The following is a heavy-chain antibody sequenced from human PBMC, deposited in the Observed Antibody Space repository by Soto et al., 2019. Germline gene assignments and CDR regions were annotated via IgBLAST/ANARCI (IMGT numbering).Heavy chain of an antibody. CDR2: ISGSGGST. J-gene: IGHJ6*02. CDR3: AKVRGRIWSGYYTPFYYYGMDV. CDR1: GFTFSSYA. Sequence: GGSLRLSCAASGFTFSSYAMSWVRQAPGKGLEWVSAISGSGGSTYYADSVKGRFTISRDNSKNTLYLQMNSLRAEDTAVYYCAKVRGRIWSGYYTPFYYYGMDVWGQGTTVTVSS. V-gene: IGHV3-23*01. D-gene: IGHD3-3*01.